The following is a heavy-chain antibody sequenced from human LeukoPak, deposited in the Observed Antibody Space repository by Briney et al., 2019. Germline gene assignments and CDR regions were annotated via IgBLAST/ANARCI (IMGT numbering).Heavy chain of an antibody. J-gene: IGHJ4*02. Sequence: GGSLRLSFPTPGFPFVDYPSPWVRQAPGRGRGWAPSINWNSGSIGYADSVKGRFTISRDNAKNFLYLQMNSLRAEDTGLYYCAKDPYSSGWHHFDYWGQGILVTVSS. V-gene: IGHV3-9*01. CDR2: INWNSGSI. D-gene: IGHD6-19*01. CDR1: GFPFVDYP. CDR3: AKDPYSSGWHHFDY.